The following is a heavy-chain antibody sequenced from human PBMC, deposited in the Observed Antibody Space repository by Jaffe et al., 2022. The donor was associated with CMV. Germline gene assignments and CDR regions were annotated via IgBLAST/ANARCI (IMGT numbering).Heavy chain of an antibody. CDR1: GGSISSSSYY. Sequence: QLQLQESGPGLVKPSETLSLTCTVSGGSISSSSYYWGWIRQPPGKGLEWIGSIYYSGSTYYNPSLKSRVTISVDTSKNQFSLKLSSVTAADTAVYYCARDRLVGWFDYWGQGTLVTVSS. V-gene: IGHV4-39*02. CDR2: IYYSGST. J-gene: IGHJ4*02. D-gene: IGHD1-26*01. CDR3: ARDRLVGWFDY.